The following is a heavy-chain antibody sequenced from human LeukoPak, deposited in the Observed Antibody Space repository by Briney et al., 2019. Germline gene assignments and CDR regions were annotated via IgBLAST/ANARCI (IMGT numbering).Heavy chain of an antibody. Sequence: GGSLRLSCEASGFTFDDYGMSWVRQAPGKGLEWVSFITTNGGRTSYADSVEGRFTISRDNPRNTLYMQMNSLRDEDTAVYYCAIMHGYYDGTGYWVQWGQGTLVTVSS. CDR3: AIMHGYYDGTGYWVQ. V-gene: IGHV3-23*01. CDR1: GFTFDDYG. D-gene: IGHD3-22*01. J-gene: IGHJ1*01. CDR2: ITTNGGRT.